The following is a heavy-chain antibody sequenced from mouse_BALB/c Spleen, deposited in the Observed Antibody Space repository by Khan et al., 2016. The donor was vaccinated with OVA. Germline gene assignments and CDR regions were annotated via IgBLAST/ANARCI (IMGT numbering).Heavy chain of an antibody. V-gene: IGHV3-8*02. Sequence: EVKLEESGPSLVKPSQTLSLTCSVTGDPITSGYWNWIRKFPGNKLEYMGYISSSDSTFYNPSLKSRISITRDTSKNQYYLQLNSVTTEDTATNDCARWNYRYDGYFDYWGQGTTLTVSS. J-gene: IGHJ2*01. D-gene: IGHD2-14*01. CDR3: ARWNYRYDGYFDY. CDR1: GDPITSGY. CDR2: ISSSDST.